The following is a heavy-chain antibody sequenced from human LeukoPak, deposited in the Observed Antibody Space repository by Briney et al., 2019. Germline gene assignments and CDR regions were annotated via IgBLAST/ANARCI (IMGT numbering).Heavy chain of an antibody. CDR3: ARGRMNYYGSGSYLY. V-gene: IGHV4-34*01. CDR2: INHSGST. J-gene: IGHJ4*02. Sequence: SETLSLTCAVYGGSFSGYYWSWIRQPPGKGLEWIGEINHSGSTNYNPSLKSRVTISVDTSKNQFSLKLSSVTAADTAVYYCARGRMNYYGSGSYLYWGQGTLVTVSS. CDR1: GGSFSGYY. D-gene: IGHD3-10*01.